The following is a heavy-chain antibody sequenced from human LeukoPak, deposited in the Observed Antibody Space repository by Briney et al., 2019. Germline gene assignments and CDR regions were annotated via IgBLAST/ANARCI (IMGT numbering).Heavy chain of an antibody. CDR3: ARGHLIAAAAFDY. Sequence: ASVKVSCKASGYTFADYYMHWVRQAPGQGLEWMGWINPNSGDTNYAQMFQGRVTTTRDTSISTAYMELRRLRSDDTAVYYCARGHLIAAAAFDYWGQGTLVTVSS. CDR2: INPNSGDT. CDR1: GYTFADYY. D-gene: IGHD6-13*01. V-gene: IGHV1-2*02. J-gene: IGHJ4*02.